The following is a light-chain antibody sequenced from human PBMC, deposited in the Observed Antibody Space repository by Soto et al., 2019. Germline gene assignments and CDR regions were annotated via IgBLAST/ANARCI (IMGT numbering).Light chain of an antibody. V-gene: IGKV1-8*01. CDR2: AAS. Sequence: AIPMTQSPSPFSPSKKDKGNNTFRASQGISSYLAWYQQKPGKAPKLLIYAASTLQSGVPSRFSGSGSGTDFTLTISCLQSEDFATYYCQQYYSYPTWTFGQGTKV. CDR3: QQYYSYPTWT. CDR1: QGISSY. J-gene: IGKJ1*01.